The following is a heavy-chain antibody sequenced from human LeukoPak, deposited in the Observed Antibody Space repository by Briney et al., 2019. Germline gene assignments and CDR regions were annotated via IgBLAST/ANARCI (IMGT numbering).Heavy chain of an antibody. CDR1: GGSISSSSYY. Sequence: PSETLSLTCTVSGGSISSSSYYWGWIRQPPGKGLEWIGSIYYSGSTYYNPSLKSRVSISVDRSTNQFSLRLTSVTAADTAVYYCARGGVGPTTNWFDPWGRGTLVAVSS. CDR2: IYYSGST. J-gene: IGHJ5*02. CDR3: ARGGVGPTTNWFDP. D-gene: IGHD1-26*01. V-gene: IGHV4-39*07.